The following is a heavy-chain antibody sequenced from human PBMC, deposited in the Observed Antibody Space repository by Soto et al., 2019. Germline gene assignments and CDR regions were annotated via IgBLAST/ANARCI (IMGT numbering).Heavy chain of an antibody. V-gene: IGHV5-51*01. J-gene: IGHJ5*02. CDR1: GYSFTSYW. CDR2: IYPGDSDT. D-gene: IGHD2-15*01. CDR3: ARRYCSGGSCDDWFDP. Sequence: PGESLKISCKGSGYSFTSYWIGWGRQMPGKCLEWMGIIYPGDSDTRYSTSFQGQVTISADQSISTAYLQWSSLKASDTAMYYCARRYCSGGSCDDWFDPWGQGTLVTVSS.